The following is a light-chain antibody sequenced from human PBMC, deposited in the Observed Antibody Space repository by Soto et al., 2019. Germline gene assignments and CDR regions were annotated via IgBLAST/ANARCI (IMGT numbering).Light chain of an antibody. CDR1: SSDVGGYNY. Sequence: QSVLTQPRSVSGSPGQSVTICCTGTSSDVGGYNYVSWYQQYPGKVPKLMLYDVSKRPSGVPDRFSGSKSGNAASLTISGLRAEDEADYYCCSYAGSYIYVFGSGTKVTVL. V-gene: IGLV2-11*01. CDR3: CSYAGSYIYV. J-gene: IGLJ1*01. CDR2: DVS.